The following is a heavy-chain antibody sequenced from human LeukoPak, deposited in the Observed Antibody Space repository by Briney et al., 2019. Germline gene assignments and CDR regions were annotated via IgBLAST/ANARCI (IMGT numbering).Heavy chain of an antibody. CDR2: IWYDGSNK. CDR3: ARDKVSFDY. V-gene: IGHV3-33*08. D-gene: IGHD3-22*01. CDR1: GFTFSRHG. Sequence: GGSLRLSCAPSGFTFSRHGMHWVRQAPGKGLEWVAVIWYDGSNKYYADSVKGRFTISRDNSKNTLYLQMNSLRAEDTAVYYCARDKVSFDYWGQGTLVTVSS. J-gene: IGHJ4*02.